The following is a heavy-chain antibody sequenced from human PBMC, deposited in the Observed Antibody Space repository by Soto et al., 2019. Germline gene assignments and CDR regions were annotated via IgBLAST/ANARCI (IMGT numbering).Heavy chain of an antibody. Sequence: GGSLRLSCVASGFTFSSYAMRWVRQAPGKGLEWVTAITSSGKTTFYGDSVKGRFTVFRDNSKNTLYLQMSSLSVEDTAVYYCARGSASIYYYYMDVWGKGTTVTVSS. CDR3: ARGSASIYYYYMDV. J-gene: IGHJ6*03. CDR2: ITSSGKTT. CDR1: GFTFSSYA. V-gene: IGHV3-23*01.